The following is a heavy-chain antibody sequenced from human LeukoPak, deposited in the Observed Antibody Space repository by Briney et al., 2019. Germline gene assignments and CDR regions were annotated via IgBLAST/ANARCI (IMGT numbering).Heavy chain of an antibody. V-gene: IGHV1-3*01. Sequence: ASVKVSCKASGNTLTSYAMHWVRKAPGQRLEWMGWINAGNGNTKYSQKFQGRVTITRDTSASTAYMELSSLRSEDTAVYYCARASYFDWLLTPMYYFDYWGQGTLVTVSS. CDR3: ARASYFDWLLTPMYYFDY. CDR1: GNTLTSYA. CDR2: INAGNGNT. J-gene: IGHJ4*02. D-gene: IGHD3-9*01.